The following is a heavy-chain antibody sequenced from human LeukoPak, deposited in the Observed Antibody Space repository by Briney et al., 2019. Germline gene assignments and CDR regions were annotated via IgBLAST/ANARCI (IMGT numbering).Heavy chain of an antibody. J-gene: IGHJ4*02. CDR1: GFTFSSYW. V-gene: IGHV3-7*03. CDR3: ARDKGSDEGSKFDY. CDR2: IKQDGREK. Sequence: GGSLRLSCAASGFTFSSYWMSWVRQAPGKGLEWVANIKQDGREKYYVDSVKGRFTISRDNAKNSLYLQMNSLRVEDAAVYYCARDKGSDEGSKFDYWGQGTLVTVSS.